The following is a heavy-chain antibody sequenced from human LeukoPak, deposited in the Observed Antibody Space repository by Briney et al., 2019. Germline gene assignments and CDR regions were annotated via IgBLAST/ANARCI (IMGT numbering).Heavy chain of an antibody. CDR2: IIPIFGIA. CDR3: ARGRYYYDSSGYYYVDDDY. D-gene: IGHD3-22*01. V-gene: IGHV1-69*04. J-gene: IGHJ4*02. Sequence: SVKVSCKASGGTFSSYAISWVRQAPGQGLEWMGRIIPIFGIANYAQKFQGRVMITADKSTSTAYMELSSLRSEDTAVYYCARGRYYYDSSGYYYVDDDYWGQGTLVTVSS. CDR1: GGTFSSYA.